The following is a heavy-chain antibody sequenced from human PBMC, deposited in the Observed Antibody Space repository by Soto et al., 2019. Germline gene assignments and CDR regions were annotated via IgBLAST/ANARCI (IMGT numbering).Heavy chain of an antibody. Sequence: SLRLSCEASGFTLSSYSMHWVRQAPGKGLEWVAVISYDGSNKYYADSVKGRFTISRDNSKNTLYLQMNSLRAEDTAVYYCARFPTVTQPDWVYYYYGMAVWGGGTTVT. CDR2: ISYDGSNK. CDR1: GFTLSSYS. V-gene: IGHV3-30-3*01. J-gene: IGHJ6*02. D-gene: IGHD4-4*01. CDR3: ARFPTVTQPDWVYYYYGMAV.